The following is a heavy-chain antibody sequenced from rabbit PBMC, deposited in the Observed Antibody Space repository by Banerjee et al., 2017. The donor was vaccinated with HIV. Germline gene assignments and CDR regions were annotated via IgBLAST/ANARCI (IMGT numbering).Heavy chain of an antibody. Sequence: EQLEESGGGLVKPEGSLTLTCKASGVSLNDKDVMCWVRQAPGKGLEWIACINIVTGRSVYASWAKGRFTMSRTSSTPVTLQMTSLTAADTATYFCARGSAAMTMVITGFYLTLWGPGTLVTVS. D-gene: IGHD2-1*01. CDR2: INIVTGRS. V-gene: IGHV1S45*01. J-gene: IGHJ4*01. CDR1: GVSLNDKDV. CDR3: ARGSAAMTMVITGFYLTL.